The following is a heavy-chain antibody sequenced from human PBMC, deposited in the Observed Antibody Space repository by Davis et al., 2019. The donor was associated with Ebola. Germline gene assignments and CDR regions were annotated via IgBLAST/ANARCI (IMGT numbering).Heavy chain of an antibody. Sequence: GESLKISCKGSGYSFTSYWIGWVRQMPGKGLEWMGIIYPGDSDTRYSPSFQGQVTISADKSISTAYLQWSSLKASDTAMYYCARRTFHRGYYDSSGYYSEDAFDIWGQGTMVTVSS. CDR2: IYPGDSDT. D-gene: IGHD3-22*01. J-gene: IGHJ3*02. CDR3: ARRTFHRGYYDSSGYYSEDAFDI. V-gene: IGHV5-51*01. CDR1: GYSFTSYW.